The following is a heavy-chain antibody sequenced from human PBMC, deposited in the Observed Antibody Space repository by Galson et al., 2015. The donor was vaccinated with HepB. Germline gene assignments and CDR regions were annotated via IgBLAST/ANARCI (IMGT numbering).Heavy chain of an antibody. CDR2: IRSKANGYGT. D-gene: IGHD5-18*01. J-gene: IGHJ6*02. CDR1: GFTFSGSV. Sequence: SLRLSCAASGFTFSGSVVHWVRQASGKGLEWVGRIRSKANGYGTAYGASVKGRFTISRDDSNNTAYLQMNSLKTEDTAVYYCSKHGGYRLGYGMDVWGQGTTVTVSS. V-gene: IGHV3-73*01. CDR3: SKHGGYRLGYGMDV.